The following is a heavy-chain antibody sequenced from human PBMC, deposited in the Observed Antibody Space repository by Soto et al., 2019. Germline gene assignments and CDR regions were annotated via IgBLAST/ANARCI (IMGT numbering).Heavy chain of an antibody. V-gene: IGHV4-59*08. Sequence: SETLSLTCTVSGGSISSYYWSWIRLPPGKGLEWIGYIYHSGSTNYNPSLKSRVTISVDTSKNQFSLKLSSVTAADTAVYYCARARSASGSLYFDYWGQGTLVTVSS. J-gene: IGHJ4*02. D-gene: IGHD3-10*01. CDR3: ARARSASGSLYFDY. CDR1: GGSISSYY. CDR2: IYHSGST.